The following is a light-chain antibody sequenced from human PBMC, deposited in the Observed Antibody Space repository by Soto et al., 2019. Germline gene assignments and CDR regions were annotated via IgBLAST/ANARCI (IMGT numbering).Light chain of an antibody. J-gene: IGKJ1*01. Sequence: EIVLTQSPGPLSLSPGEGATLSCRASQYINTRLAWYQHRPGQAPRLLIYHTSSRAAGIPARFSASGSGTDFTLTISDVQPEDFALYYCHQRQSWPRTFGQGTKVDIK. CDR1: QYINTR. CDR2: HTS. CDR3: HQRQSWPRT. V-gene: IGKV3-11*01.